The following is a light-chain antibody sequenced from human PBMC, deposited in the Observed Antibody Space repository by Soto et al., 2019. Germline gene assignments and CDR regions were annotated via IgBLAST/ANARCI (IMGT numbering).Light chain of an antibody. CDR2: KNT. J-gene: IGLJ3*02. V-gene: IGLV1-47*01. CDR3: AAMDDYRSGPV. CDR1: SSNIGRHA. Sequence: QSVLNQAPSASGTPGQRATISCSGSSSNIGRHAVYWYQQVPGSAPRLVMYKNTQRPSGVPDRFSGSKSGTSASLAISGLRSEDEADYYCAAMDDYRSGPVFGGGTKLTVL.